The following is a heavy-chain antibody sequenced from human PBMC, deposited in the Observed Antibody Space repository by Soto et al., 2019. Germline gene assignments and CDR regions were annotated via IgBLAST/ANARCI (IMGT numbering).Heavy chain of an antibody. J-gene: IGHJ5*02. CDR1: GGSISSYY. V-gene: IGHV4-59*01. CDR2: IDDRGST. Sequence: SETLSLTCTVSGGSISSYYWSWIRQPPGKAPEWIGYIDDRGSTSSNPSFKSRVAISRDTSKNQFSLELMSVTAADTAVYYCARGYRYSNSRYTGFDPWGQGTLVTVSS. D-gene: IGHD6-13*01. CDR3: ARGYRYSNSRYTGFDP.